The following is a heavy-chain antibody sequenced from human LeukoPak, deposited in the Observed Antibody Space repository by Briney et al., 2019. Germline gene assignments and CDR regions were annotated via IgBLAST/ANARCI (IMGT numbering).Heavy chain of an antibody. V-gene: IGHV3-20*04. Sequence: PGGSLRLSCAASGFTFDDYGMSWVRQAPGKGVEWVSGINWNGGSTGYADSVKGRFTISRDNAKNSLYLQMNSLRAEDTALYYCARDEGYSSSSYFGYWGQGTLVTVSS. J-gene: IGHJ4*02. CDR1: GFTFDDYG. CDR2: INWNGGST. CDR3: ARDEGYSSSSYFGY. D-gene: IGHD6-6*01.